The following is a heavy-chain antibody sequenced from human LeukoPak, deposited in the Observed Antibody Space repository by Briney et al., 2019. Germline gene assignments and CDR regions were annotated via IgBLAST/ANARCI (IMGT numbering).Heavy chain of an antibody. CDR2: IYTSGST. D-gene: IGHD6-6*01. CDR3: ARLRAEYSSSSYYFDY. CDR1: GGSISSYY. Sequence: SETLSLTCTVSGGSISSYYWNWIRQPAGKGLEWIGRIYTSGSTNYNPSLKSRVTISVDRSKNQFSLKLSSVTAADTAVYYCARLRAEYSSSSYYFDYWGQGTLVTVSS. J-gene: IGHJ4*02. V-gene: IGHV4-4*07.